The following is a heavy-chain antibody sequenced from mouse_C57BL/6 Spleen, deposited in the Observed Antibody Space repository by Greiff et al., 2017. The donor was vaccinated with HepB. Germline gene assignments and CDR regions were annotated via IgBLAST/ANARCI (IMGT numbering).Heavy chain of an antibody. D-gene: IGHD1-2*01. V-gene: IGHV1-76*01. J-gene: IGHJ2*01. Sequence: VQLQQSGAELVRPGASVKLSCKASGYTFTDYYINWVKQRPGQGLEWIARIYPGSGNTYYNEKFKGKATLTAEKSSSTAYMQLSSLTSEDSAVYFCARGGITTAPDYWGQGTTLTVSS. CDR3: ARGGITTAPDY. CDR2: IYPGSGNT. CDR1: GYTFTDYY.